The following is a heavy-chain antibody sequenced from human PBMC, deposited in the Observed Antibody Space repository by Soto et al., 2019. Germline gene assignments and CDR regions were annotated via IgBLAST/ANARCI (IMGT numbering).Heavy chain of an antibody. CDR1: VYNFAGYW. Sequence: GEPPKTSCTGTVYNFAGYWLAWLRLMPGKGLELMGIIYPSDSDTRYRPSFQGQFTITADKSISSAYLQWSSLRASETAMYYCARGGVSTRPFDYWGQGTPVTVSS. CDR3: ARGGVSTRPFDY. D-gene: IGHD3-3*01. J-gene: IGHJ4*02. V-gene: IGHV5-51*01. CDR2: IYPSDSDT.